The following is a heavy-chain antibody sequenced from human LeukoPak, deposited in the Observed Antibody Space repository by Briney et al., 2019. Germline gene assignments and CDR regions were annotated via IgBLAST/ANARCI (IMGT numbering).Heavy chain of an antibody. CDR1: GFTFSSYG. J-gene: IGHJ3*02. Sequence: GGSLRLSCAASGFTFSSYGMHWVRQTPDKGLEWVAFIRYDGSNKYYAESVKGRFTISRDNSKHTLYLQMNSLRAEDTAVYYCAREGLMITFGGVIASDAFDIWGQGTMVTVSS. V-gene: IGHV3-30*02. CDR3: AREGLMITFGGVIASDAFDI. D-gene: IGHD3-16*02. CDR2: IRYDGSNK.